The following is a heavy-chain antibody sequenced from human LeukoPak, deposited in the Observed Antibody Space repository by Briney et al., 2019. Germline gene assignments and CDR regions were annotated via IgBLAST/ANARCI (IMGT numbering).Heavy chain of an antibody. V-gene: IGHV1-18*01. CDR1: GYTFISYG. CDR2: ISAYNGNT. J-gene: IGHJ4*02. D-gene: IGHD6-6*01. CDR3: ARGQYSSSFLYFDY. Sequence: GASVKVSCKTSGYTFISYGISWVRQAPGQGLEWMGWISAYNGNTNYAQKLQGRVTMTTDTSTSTAYMELRSLRSDDTAVYYCARGQYSSSFLYFDYWGQGTLVTVSS.